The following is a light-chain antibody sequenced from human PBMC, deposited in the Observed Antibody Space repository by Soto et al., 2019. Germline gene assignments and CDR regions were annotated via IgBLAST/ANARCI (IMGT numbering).Light chain of an antibody. CDR2: GAT. CDR1: QGISNF. Sequence: DIQMTQSPSSLSASVGDRVTITCRASQGISNFFAWYQQKPGKVPKLLIYGATTLQSGVPSRFTGSGSGTEFTLTITSLQSEDFATYSCQKYKNAPFTFGPGTKVDV. J-gene: IGKJ3*01. V-gene: IGKV1-27*01. CDR3: QKYKNAPFT.